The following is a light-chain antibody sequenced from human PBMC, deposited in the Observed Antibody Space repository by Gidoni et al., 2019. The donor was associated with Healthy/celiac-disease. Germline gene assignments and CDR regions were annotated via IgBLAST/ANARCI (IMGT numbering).Light chain of an antibody. Sequence: EIVLTQSPGTLSLSPGERATLSCRASQSVSSSYLAWYQQKPGQAPRLLIYGASSRATGIPDRFSGSGSGTDFTLTISRLEPEDFAVYYCQPFXQXTRLEIK. CDR1: QSVSSSY. CDR3: QP. J-gene: IGKJ5*01. CDR2: GAS. V-gene: IGKV3-20*01.